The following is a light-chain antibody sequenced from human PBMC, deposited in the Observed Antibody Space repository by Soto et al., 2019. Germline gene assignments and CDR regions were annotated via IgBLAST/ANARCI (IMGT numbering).Light chain of an antibody. V-gene: IGKV1-5*01. J-gene: IGKJ5*01. CDR3: QSYNTARPT. CDR2: DSS. Sequence: VAIKFRASQSIRSWLAWYQQKPGKAPKLLIYDSSSLESGVPSRFSGSGSGTEFTLTISSLQTDDCATYVCQSYNTARPTCGQWPRREIK. CDR1: QSIRSW.